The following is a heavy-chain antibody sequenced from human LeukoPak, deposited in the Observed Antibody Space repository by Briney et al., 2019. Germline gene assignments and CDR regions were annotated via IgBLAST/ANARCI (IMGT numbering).Heavy chain of an antibody. CDR2: IYYSGST. Sequence: PSETLSLTCTVSGGSISSGVYYWSWIRQHPGKGLEWIGYIYYSGSTYYNPSLKSRVTISVDTSKNQISLKLSSVTAADTAVYYCARGRAHREAVTTNGFDAFDIWGQGTTVTVSS. CDR1: GGSISSGVYY. CDR3: ARGRAHREAVTTNGFDAFDI. J-gene: IGHJ3*02. D-gene: IGHD4-17*01. V-gene: IGHV4-31*03.